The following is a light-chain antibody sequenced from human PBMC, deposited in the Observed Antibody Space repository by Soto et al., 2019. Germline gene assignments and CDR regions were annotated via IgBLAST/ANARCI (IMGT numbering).Light chain of an antibody. CDR3: QQRSNWPPT. Sequence: EIVLTQSPATLSLSPGERATLSCRASQSVSSYLAWYQQKPGQAPRRLIYDASNRATGIPARFSGSGSGTDFTPTISSLEPEDFAVYYCQQRSNWPPTFGQGTKVEIK. CDR2: DAS. V-gene: IGKV3-11*01. CDR1: QSVSSY. J-gene: IGKJ1*01.